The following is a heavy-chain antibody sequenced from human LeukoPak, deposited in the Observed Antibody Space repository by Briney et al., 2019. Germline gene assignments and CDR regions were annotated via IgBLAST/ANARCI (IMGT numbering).Heavy chain of an antibody. CDR1: GGSISSGGYS. CDR3: AREGSMESGMDV. J-gene: IGHJ6*02. D-gene: IGHD3-10*01. Sequence: SETLSLTCTVSGGSISSGGYSWSWIRQPPGKGPEWIGYIYHSGSTYYNPSLKSRVTISVDRSENQFSLKLSSVTAADTAVYYCAREGSMESGMDVWGQGTTVTVSS. CDR2: IYHSGST. V-gene: IGHV4-30-2*01.